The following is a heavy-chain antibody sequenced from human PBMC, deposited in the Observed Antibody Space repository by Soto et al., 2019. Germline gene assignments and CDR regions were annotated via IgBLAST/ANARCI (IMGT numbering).Heavy chain of an antibody. J-gene: IGHJ5*02. D-gene: IGHD3-22*01. CDR3: ARDYYDSSGYYYAWWFDP. CDR1: GGTFSSYA. V-gene: IGHV1-69*13. CDR2: IIPIFGTA. Sequence: EASVKVSCKASGGTFSSYAISWVRQAPGQGLEWMGGIIPIFGTANYAQKFQGRVTITADESTSTAYMELSSLRSEDTAVYYCARDYYDSSGYYYAWWFDPWGQGTLVTVSS.